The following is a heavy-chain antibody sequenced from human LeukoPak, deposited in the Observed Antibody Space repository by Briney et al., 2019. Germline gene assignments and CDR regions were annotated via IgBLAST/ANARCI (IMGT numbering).Heavy chain of an antibody. J-gene: IGHJ5*02. CDR2: INEHGIP. CDR1: GFTFRNYW. V-gene: IGHV3-74*03. CDR3: ARGQGPLSYSSSSHNWFDP. D-gene: IGHD6-13*01. Sequence: GGSLRLSCAASGFTFRNYWMYWVRQAPGKGLVWIANINEHGIPMYEDSVKGRFTISRDNARDTLYLQMNSLRVDDTAVYYCARGQGPLSYSSSSHNWFDPWGQGTLVTVSS.